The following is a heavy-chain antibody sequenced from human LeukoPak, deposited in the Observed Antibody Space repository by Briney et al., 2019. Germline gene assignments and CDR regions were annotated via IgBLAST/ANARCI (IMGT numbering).Heavy chain of an antibody. J-gene: IGHJ4*02. CDR3: ARVYGSYYHFDY. CDR1: GGTFSSYA. V-gene: IGHV1-18*01. D-gene: IGHD1-26*01. CDR2: ISAYNGNT. Sequence: ASVKVSCKASGGTFSSYAISWVRQAPGQGLEWMGWISAYNGNTNYAQKLQGRVTMTTDTSTSTAHMELRSLRSDDTAVYYCARVYGSYYHFDYWGQGTLVTVSS.